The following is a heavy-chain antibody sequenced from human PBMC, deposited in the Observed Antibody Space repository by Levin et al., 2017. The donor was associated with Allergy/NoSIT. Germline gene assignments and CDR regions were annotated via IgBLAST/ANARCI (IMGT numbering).Heavy chain of an antibody. Sequence: SLKISCAASGFTFDDYAMHWVRQAPGKGLEWVSGISWNSGSIGYADSVKGRFTISRDNAKNSLYLQMNSLRAEDTALYYCAKDIDGYNSAIDYWGQGTLVTVSS. V-gene: IGHV3-9*01. CDR2: ISWNSGSI. D-gene: IGHD5-24*01. J-gene: IGHJ4*02. CDR3: AKDIDGYNSAIDY. CDR1: GFTFDDYA.